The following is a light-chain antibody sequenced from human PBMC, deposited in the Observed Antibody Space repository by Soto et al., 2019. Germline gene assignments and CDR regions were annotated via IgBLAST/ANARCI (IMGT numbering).Light chain of an antibody. CDR3: QQYNRSWP. Sequence: DIQMTQSPSTLSASVGDRVTITCRASQSVDTWLAWYQQKPGKAPKVLISKVSNLESGVPSRFSGSGYGTEFTLTISSLQPDNFAIYYCQQYNRSWPFGQGTKVDIK. V-gene: IGKV1-5*03. J-gene: IGKJ1*01. CDR2: KVS. CDR1: QSVDTW.